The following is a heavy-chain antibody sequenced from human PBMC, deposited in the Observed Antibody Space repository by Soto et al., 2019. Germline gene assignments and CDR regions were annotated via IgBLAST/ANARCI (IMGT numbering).Heavy chain of an antibody. CDR3: ARQAGYYDSSGYYLRWFDP. Sequence: GESLKISCKGSGYSFTSYWIGWVRQMPGKGLEWMGIIYPGDSDTRYSPSFQGQVTNSADKSISTAYLQWSSLKASDTAMYYCARQAGYYDSSGYYLRWFDPWGQGTLVTVSS. J-gene: IGHJ5*02. V-gene: IGHV5-51*01. CDR2: IYPGDSDT. D-gene: IGHD3-22*01. CDR1: GYSFTSYW.